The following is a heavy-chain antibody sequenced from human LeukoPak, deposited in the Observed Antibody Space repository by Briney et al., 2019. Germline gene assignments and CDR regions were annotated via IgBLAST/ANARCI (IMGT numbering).Heavy chain of an antibody. CDR2: IYYSGST. Sequence: SETLSLTCTVSGGSISSSSYYWGWIRQPPGKGLEWIGSIYYSGSTYYNPSLKSRVTISVDTSKNQFSLKLSSVTAADTAVYYCARGPSYGYKHPFDYWGQGTLVTVSS. CDR3: ARGPSYGYKHPFDY. CDR1: GGSISSSSYY. J-gene: IGHJ4*02. V-gene: IGHV4-39*07. D-gene: IGHD5-18*01.